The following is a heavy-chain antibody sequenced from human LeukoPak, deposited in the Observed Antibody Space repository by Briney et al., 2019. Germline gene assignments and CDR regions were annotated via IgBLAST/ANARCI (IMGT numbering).Heavy chain of an antibody. J-gene: IGHJ4*02. V-gene: IGHV3-30*01. D-gene: IGHD6-6*01. Sequence: GGSLRLSCAASGFTFSSYAMHWVRQAPGKGLEWVAVISYDGSNKYYADSVKGRFTISRDNSRNTLYLQMNSLRAEDTAVYYCARDRTNTYSSSYFDYWGQGTLVTVSS. CDR1: GFTFSSYA. CDR3: ARDRTNTYSSSYFDY. CDR2: ISYDGSNK.